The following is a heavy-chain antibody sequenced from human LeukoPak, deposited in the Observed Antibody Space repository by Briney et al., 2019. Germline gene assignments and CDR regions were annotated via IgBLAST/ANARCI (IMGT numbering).Heavy chain of an antibody. CDR1: GFTFSSYG. J-gene: IGHJ4*02. V-gene: IGHV3-30*18. Sequence: GRSLRLSCAASGFTFSSYGMYWVRQAPGKGLEWVAVISYDGSNKYYADSVKGRFTISRDNSKNTLYLQMNSLRAEDTAVYYCAKDVGGGSPAVDYWGQGTLVTVSS. CDR2: ISYDGSNK. CDR3: AKDVGGGSPAVDY. D-gene: IGHD2-15*01.